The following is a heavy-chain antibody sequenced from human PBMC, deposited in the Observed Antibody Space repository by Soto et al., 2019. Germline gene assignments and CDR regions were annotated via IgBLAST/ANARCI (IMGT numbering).Heavy chain of an antibody. V-gene: IGHV4-61*01. J-gene: IGHJ5*02. CDR2: ISYSGST. Sequence: LSLTCIVAGGSISSCSYYCSWIRQPPGKGLEWIGYISYSGSTNYNPSLKSRVTISVDTSKNQFSLKVRSVTAADKAVYYCARWPNGFEPWGQGTLVTVSS. CDR1: GGSISSCSYY. CDR3: ARWPNGFEP.